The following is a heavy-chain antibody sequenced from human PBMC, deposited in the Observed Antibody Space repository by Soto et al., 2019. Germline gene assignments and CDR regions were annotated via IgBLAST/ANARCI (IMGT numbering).Heavy chain of an antibody. J-gene: IGHJ4*02. CDR1: GFTFSSYA. Sequence: GGSLRLSCSASGFTFSSYAMHWVRQAPGKGLEYVSAISSNGGSTYYADSVKGRFTISRDNSKNTLYLQMSSLRAEDTAVYYCVKWGNAYYYDSSGPGYWGQGTLVTVSS. V-gene: IGHV3-64D*08. D-gene: IGHD3-22*01. CDR2: ISSNGGST. CDR3: VKWGNAYYYDSSGPGY.